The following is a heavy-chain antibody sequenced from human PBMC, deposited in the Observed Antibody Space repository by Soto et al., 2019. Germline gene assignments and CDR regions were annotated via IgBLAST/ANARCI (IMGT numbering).Heavy chain of an antibody. CDR1: AFTFSNYW. CDR3: ASVAI. V-gene: IGHV3-7*01. J-gene: IGHJ4*02. CDR2: IKQDGTEK. D-gene: IGHD5-12*01. Sequence: EVQLVESGGGLVQPGGSLRLSCAVSAFTFSNYWMSWVRQAPGKGLEWVANIKQDGTEKNYVDSVRGRFTISRDNAKNSLDLQMNSLTAEDTAVYYCASVAIWGQGTLVTVSS.